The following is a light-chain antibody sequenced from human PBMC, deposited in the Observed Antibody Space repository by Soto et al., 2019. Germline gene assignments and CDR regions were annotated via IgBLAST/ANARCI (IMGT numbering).Light chain of an antibody. V-gene: IGLV1-47*02. CDR3: ASRDDTLGGLV. Sequence: QSVLTQPPSASGTPGQRVAISCSGNSSNIGNNYVYWYQQFPGMAPKLIIYSDRQRPPGVPDRFSGSKSGTSASLAIRGLRSEDEADYHCASRDDTLGGLVFGGGTKLTVL. CDR1: SSNIGNNY. J-gene: IGLJ3*02. CDR2: SDR.